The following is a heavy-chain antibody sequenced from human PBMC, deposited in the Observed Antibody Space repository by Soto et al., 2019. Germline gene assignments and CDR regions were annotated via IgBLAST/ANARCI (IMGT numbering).Heavy chain of an antibody. CDR2: ISAYNGNT. J-gene: IGHJ4*02. CDR3: ASDLAVGLVDY. D-gene: IGHD6-19*01. CDR1: GYTFPSYG. V-gene: IGHV1-18*01. Sequence: QVQLVQSGAEVKKPGASVKVSCKASGYTFPSYGISWVRQAPGQGREWMGLISAYNGNTNYAQKLQGRVTMTTDTSTSTAYMELRSLRSDDTAVYDCASDLAVGLVDYWGQRTLVTVSS.